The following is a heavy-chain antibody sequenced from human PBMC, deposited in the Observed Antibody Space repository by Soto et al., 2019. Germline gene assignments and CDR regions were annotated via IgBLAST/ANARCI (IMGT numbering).Heavy chain of an antibody. D-gene: IGHD2-15*01. V-gene: IGHV4-34*01. J-gene: IGHJ1*01. Sequence: TSDTLSLTCAVYGGSFSGYYWSWIRQPPGKGLEWIGEINHSGSTNYNPSLKSQVTISVDTSKNQFSLKLSSVTAADTAVYYCAEGRRHCSGGSCYASAEYFQHWGQGTLVTVSS. CDR3: AEGRRHCSGGSCYASAEYFQH. CDR1: GGSFSGYY. CDR2: INHSGST.